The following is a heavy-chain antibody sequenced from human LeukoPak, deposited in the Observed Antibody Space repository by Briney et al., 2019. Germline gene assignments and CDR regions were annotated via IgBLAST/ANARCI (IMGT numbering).Heavy chain of an antibody. J-gene: IGHJ6*03. D-gene: IGHD3-10*01. CDR1: GYTFTSYG. CDR2: ISAYNGNT. V-gene: IGHV1-18*01. Sequence: ASVKVSCKASGYTFTSYGISWVRQAPGQGLEWMGWISAYNGNTDYAQKFQGRVTMTTDTSTNTAYMDLRSLRSDDTAVYYCARGRRAMVRGVIINYYYYYMDVWGKGTTVTISS. CDR3: ARGRRAMVRGVIINYYYYYMDV.